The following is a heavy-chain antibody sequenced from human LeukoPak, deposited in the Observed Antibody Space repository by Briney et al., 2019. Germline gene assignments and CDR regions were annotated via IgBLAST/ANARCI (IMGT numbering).Heavy chain of an antibody. CDR2: IYYSGST. CDR1: GGSISSSYY. Sequence: SETLSLTCTVSGGSISSSYYWGWIRQPPGKGLEWIGSIYYSGSTYYNPSLKSRVTISVDTSKNQFSLKLSSVTAADTAVYYCARCTYYDFWSGYWGAFDIWGQGTMVTVSS. D-gene: IGHD3-3*01. J-gene: IGHJ3*02. V-gene: IGHV4-39*01. CDR3: ARCTYYDFWSGYWGAFDI.